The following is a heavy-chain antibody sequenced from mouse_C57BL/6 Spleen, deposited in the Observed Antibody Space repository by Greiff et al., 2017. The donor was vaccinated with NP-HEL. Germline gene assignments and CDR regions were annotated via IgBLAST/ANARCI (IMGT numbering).Heavy chain of an antibody. D-gene: IGHD5-1*01. CDR2: INYDGSST. CDR1: GFTFSDYY. CDR3: ARDGEVVPDWYFDV. J-gene: IGHJ1*03. V-gene: IGHV5-16*01. Sequence: EVMLVESEGGLVQPGSSMKLSCTASGFTFSDYYMAWVRQVPEKGLEWVANINYDGSSTYYLASFTSRFFIARDNAKNILYLQMSSLKSEDTATYYCARDGEVVPDWYFDVWGTGTTVTVSS.